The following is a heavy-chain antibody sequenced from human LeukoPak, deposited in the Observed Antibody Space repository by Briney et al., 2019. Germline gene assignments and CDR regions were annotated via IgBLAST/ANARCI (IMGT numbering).Heavy chain of an antibody. CDR2: INSDGSST. J-gene: IGHJ4*02. CDR1: GFTFSSYW. D-gene: IGHD4-23*01. V-gene: IGHV3-74*01. CDR3: ARDQDFTVVTQNFDY. Sequence: GGSLRHSCAASGFTFSSYWMHWVRQAPGKGLVWVSRINSDGSSTSYADSVKGRFTISRDNAKNTLYLQMNSLRAEDTAVYYCARDQDFTVVTQNFDYWGQGTLVTVSS.